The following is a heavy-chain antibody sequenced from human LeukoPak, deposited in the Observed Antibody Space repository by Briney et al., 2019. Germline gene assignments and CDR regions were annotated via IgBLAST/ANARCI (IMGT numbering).Heavy chain of an antibody. Sequence: PGGSLRLSCAASGFTFSSYGMNWVRQAPGKGLEWVSSISSSSSYIYYVDSVKGRFTISRDNAKNLLCLQMNSLRAEDTAVYHCARAPRYSGSYFDAFDIWGQGTMVTVSS. CDR1: GFTFSSYG. J-gene: IGHJ3*02. CDR3: ARAPRYSGSYFDAFDI. CDR2: ISSSSSYI. V-gene: IGHV3-21*01. D-gene: IGHD1-26*01.